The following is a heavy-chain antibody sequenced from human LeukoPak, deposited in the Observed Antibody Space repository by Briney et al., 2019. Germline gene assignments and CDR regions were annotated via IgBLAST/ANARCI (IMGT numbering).Heavy chain of an antibody. CDR2: IRSKAYGGTT. V-gene: IGHV3-49*04. J-gene: IGHJ4*02. CDR3: TREGGIVGY. D-gene: IGHD1-26*01. Sequence: PGRFLRLSCTASGFTFGDYAMSWVRQAPGKGLEWVGFIRSKAYGGTTEYAASVKGRFTISRDDSKSIAYLQMNSLKTEDTAVYYCTREGGIVGYWGQGTLVTVSS. CDR1: GFTFGDYA.